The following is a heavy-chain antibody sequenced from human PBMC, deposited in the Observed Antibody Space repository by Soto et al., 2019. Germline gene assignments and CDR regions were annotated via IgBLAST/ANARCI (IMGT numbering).Heavy chain of an antibody. V-gene: IGHV2-70*01. CDR1: GFSLSISRMC. CDR2: IDWDDDK. J-gene: IGHJ4*02. CDR3: ARTWSGYPYYFDY. Sequence: SGPTLVNPTQTLTLTCTFSGFSLSISRMCVTWIRQPPGKALEWLAPIDWDDDKYYSTSLKTRLTISKDTSKNQVVLTMTNMDLVYIATYYCARTWSGYPYYFDYWGQGTLVTVSS. D-gene: IGHD3-9*01.